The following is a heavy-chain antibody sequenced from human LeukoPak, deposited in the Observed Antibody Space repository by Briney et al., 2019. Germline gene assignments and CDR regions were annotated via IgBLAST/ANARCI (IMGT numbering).Heavy chain of an antibody. V-gene: IGHV3-30*04. D-gene: IGHD5-12*01. CDR1: GFTFSSYA. CDR2: ISYDGSNT. CDR3: ARAERGGYSGYDYGMDL. J-gene: IGHJ6*04. Sequence: GGSLRLSCAASGFTFSSYAMDWVRQAPGKGLEWVAVISYDGSNTYYADSVKGRFTISRDNSKNTLYLQMNSLRAEDTAVYYCARAERGGYSGYDYGMDLWGKGTTVTVSS.